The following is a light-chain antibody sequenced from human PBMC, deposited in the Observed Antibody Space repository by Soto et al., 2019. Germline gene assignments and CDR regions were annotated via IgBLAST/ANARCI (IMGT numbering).Light chain of an antibody. J-gene: IGKJ2*01. CDR2: EAS. V-gene: IGKV1-5*03. CDR1: QTINNW. CDR3: QQYNSYSYT. Sequence: DFQMTQSPSTLSASVGDRVTITCRASQTINNWLAWYQQKPGKAPKLLIYEASTLQSGVPSRFSGSGSGTEFILTISSLQPDDFATYYRQQYNSYSYTFGQGTKLEIK.